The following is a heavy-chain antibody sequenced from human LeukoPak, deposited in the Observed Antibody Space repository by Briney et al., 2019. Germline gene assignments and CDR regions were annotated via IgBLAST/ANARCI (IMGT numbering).Heavy chain of an antibody. CDR1: GGSFSDYF. D-gene: IGHD4-17*01. V-gene: IGHV4-34*01. CDR3: ARGEDGTGDYRPTYFDS. Sequence: SETLSLTCAVYGGSFSDYFWNWIRQPPGKGLEWIGEINHGGGTRYNPSLKSRATISVDTSKKQFSLNLTSVTAADTAVYYCARGEDGTGDYRPTYFDSWGQGALVTVSS. J-gene: IGHJ4*02. CDR2: INHGGGT.